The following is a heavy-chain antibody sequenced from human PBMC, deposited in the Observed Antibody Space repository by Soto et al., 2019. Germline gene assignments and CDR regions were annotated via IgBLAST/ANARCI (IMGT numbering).Heavy chain of an antibody. CDR2: IKEDGSER. V-gene: IGHV3-7*04. CDR3: ARATGADKEDY. J-gene: IGHJ4*02. Sequence: PGGSLRLSCAASGFTFSSCAMSWVRQAPGKGLEWVANIKEDGSERYYVDSVKGRFTISRDNAKNSLYLQMNSLRAEDTAVYYCARATGADKEDYWGQGTLVTVSS. CDR1: GFTFSSCA. D-gene: IGHD3-10*01.